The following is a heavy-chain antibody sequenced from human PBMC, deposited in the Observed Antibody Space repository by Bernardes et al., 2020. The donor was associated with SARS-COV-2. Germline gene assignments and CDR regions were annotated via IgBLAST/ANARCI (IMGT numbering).Heavy chain of an antibody. CDR1: GFTVSSTY. CDR2: IYSGGST. V-gene: IGHV3-53*01. J-gene: IGHJ4*02. Sequence: GGSLRLSCAASGFTVSSTYMSWVRQAPGQGLEWVSVIYSGGSTYYADSVKGRFTISRDNSKNTLYLQMNSLRAEDTAVYYCARDSTVTTRDYWGQGTLVTVSS. D-gene: IGHD4-17*01. CDR3: ARDSTVTTRDY.